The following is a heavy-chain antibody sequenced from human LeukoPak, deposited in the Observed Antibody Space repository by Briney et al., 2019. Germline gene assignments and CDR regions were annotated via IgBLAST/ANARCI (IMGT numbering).Heavy chain of an antibody. CDR2: MIWKGGRL. D-gene: IGHD3-22*01. V-gene: IGHV3-20*04. Sequence: GRSLRLSCAASGFTFDDYGMSWVRQAPGKGLEWVSGMIWKGGRLVDADSLKSRFTISRDSAKPSLYLQMNSLSAEDTALYYCARGSTYYYDRSGYYLIDYWGQGTLVTVSS. J-gene: IGHJ4*02. CDR3: ARGSTYYYDRSGYYLIDY. CDR1: GFTFDDYG.